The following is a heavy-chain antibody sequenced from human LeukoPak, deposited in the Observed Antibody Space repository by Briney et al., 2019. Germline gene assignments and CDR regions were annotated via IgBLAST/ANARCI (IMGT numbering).Heavy chain of an antibody. V-gene: IGHV3-23*01. CDR3: AKDPANSYDSSGYYPYYFDY. Sequence: GGSLRLSCAASGFTFSNYAMSWVRQAPGKGLEWVSSINGRGGSTYYADSVKGRFTISRDNSKNTLYLQMNSLRAEDTAVYYCAKDPANSYDSSGYYPYYFDYWGQGTLVTVSS. D-gene: IGHD3-22*01. CDR2: INGRGGST. CDR1: GFTFSNYA. J-gene: IGHJ4*02.